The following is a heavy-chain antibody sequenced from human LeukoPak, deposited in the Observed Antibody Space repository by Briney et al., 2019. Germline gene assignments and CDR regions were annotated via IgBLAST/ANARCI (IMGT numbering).Heavy chain of an antibody. D-gene: IGHD2-2*01. CDR2: IYHSGST. CDR3: ARGGTAALDY. V-gene: IGHV4-4*03. CDR1: SDSISNNNW. Sequence: PGTLSLTCAVSSDSISNNNWWSWVRQPPGKGLEWIGEIYHSGSTNYNPSLKSRVTISVDNSKNQFSLKLTSVTAADTAVYYCARGGTAALDYWGQGTLVTVSS. J-gene: IGHJ4*02.